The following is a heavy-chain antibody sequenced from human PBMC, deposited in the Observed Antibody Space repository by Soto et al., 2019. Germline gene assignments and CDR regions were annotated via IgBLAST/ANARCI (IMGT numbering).Heavy chain of an antibody. CDR2: ISSSSSYI. V-gene: IGHV3-21*01. J-gene: IGHJ5*02. D-gene: IGHD3-10*01. CDR1: GFTFSSYS. CDR3: ARAELLWFGELTNWFDP. Sequence: GSLRLSCAASGFTFSSYSMNWVRQAPGKGLEWVSSISSSSSYIYYADSVKGRFTISRDNAKNSLYLQMNSLRAEDTAVYYCARAELLWFGELTNWFDPWGQGTLVTVSS.